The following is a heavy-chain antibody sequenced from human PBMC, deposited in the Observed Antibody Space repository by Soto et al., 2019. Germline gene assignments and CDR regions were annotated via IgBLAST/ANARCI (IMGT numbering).Heavy chain of an antibody. CDR3: AKTASFNGYYNAFDA. J-gene: IGHJ4*02. CDR1: VFSFAGYS. V-gene: IGHV3-23*01. CDR2: VSGGGGST. Sequence: GGSLRFSCAASVFSFAGYSVALVRQAPGKGLECVSTVSGGGGSTYYADSVKGRFTISRDNSWHTVYLQMNSLNAGDTALYYCAKTASFNGYYNAFDAWGPGTRVTLSS. D-gene: IGHD3-9*01.